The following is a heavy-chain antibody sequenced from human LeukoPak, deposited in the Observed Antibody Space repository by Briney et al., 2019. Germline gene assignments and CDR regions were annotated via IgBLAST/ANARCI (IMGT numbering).Heavy chain of an antibody. D-gene: IGHD3-10*01. CDR2: ISWNSGSI. V-gene: IGHV3-9*01. CDR3: AKDHGDTMVRGVMGD. Sequence: GGSLRLSCAASGFTFDDYAMHWVRQAPGKGLEWVSGISWNSGSIGYADSVKGRSTISRDNAKNSLYLQMNSLRAEDTALYYCAKDHGDTMVRGVMGDWGQGTLVTVSS. J-gene: IGHJ4*02. CDR1: GFTFDDYA.